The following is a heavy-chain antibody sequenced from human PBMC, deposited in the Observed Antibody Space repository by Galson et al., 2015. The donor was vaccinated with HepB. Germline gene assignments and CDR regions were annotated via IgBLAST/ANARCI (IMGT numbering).Heavy chain of an antibody. V-gene: IGHV3-23*01. CDR3: AKAFRAAAGLYYYYYYGMDV. CDR2: ISGSGGST. Sequence: SLRLSCAASGFTFSSYAMSWVRQAPGKGLEWVSAISGSGGSTYYADSVKGRFTISRDNSKNTLYLQMNSLRAEDTAVYYCAKAFRAAAGLYYYYYYGMDVWGQGTTVTVSS. D-gene: IGHD6-13*01. CDR1: GFTFSSYA. J-gene: IGHJ6*02.